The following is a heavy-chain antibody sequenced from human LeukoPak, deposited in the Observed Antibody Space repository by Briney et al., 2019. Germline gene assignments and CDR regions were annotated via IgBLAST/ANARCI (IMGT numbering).Heavy chain of an antibody. J-gene: IGHJ3*02. V-gene: IGHV4-34*01. D-gene: IGHD1-1*01. CDR3: ARVLEDAFDI. CDR1: GGSFSGYY. Sequence: SETLSLTCAVYGGSFSGYYWSWIRQPPGKGLEWIGEINHSGSTNYNPSLKGRVTISVDTSKNQFSLKLSSVTAADTAVYYCARVLEDAFDIWGQGTMVTVSS. CDR2: INHSGST.